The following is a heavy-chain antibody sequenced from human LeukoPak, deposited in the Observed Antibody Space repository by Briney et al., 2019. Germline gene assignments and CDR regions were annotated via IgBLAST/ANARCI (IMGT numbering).Heavy chain of an antibody. Sequence: GGSLRLSCAASGFTFSSYDMHWVRQATGKGLEWVSAIGTAGDTYYPGSVKGRFTISRENAKNSLYLQMNSLRAGDTAVYYCARGSGRRRNYYFDYWGQGTLVTVSS. CDR1: GFTFSSYD. V-gene: IGHV3-13*01. CDR2: IGTAGDT. D-gene: IGHD3-10*01. CDR3: ARGSGRRRNYYFDY. J-gene: IGHJ4*02.